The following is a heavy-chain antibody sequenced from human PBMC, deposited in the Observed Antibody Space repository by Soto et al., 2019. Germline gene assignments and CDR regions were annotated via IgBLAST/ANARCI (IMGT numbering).Heavy chain of an antibody. CDR2: IRPVFATP. Sequence: QVQLMQSGAEVKKPGSSVKVSCKASGGTFSTSAISWVRQAPGEGLEWVGGIRPVFATPDYAQKFQGRVTISADESTTTAYLELTSLTTDATAVYSWARDKDRQQLGGTYYYILDVWGQGTGITVSS. CDR1: GGTFSTSA. D-gene: IGHD3-3*02. CDR3: ARDKDRQQLGGTYYYILDV. J-gene: IGHJ6*02. V-gene: IGHV1-69*12.